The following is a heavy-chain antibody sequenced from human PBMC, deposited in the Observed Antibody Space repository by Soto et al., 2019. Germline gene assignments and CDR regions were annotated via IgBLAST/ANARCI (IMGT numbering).Heavy chain of an antibody. V-gene: IGHV4-59*01. CDR2: IDYSGST. D-gene: IGHD4-17*01. J-gene: IGHJ6*02. CDR3: ARDQSYGDYGYHYYGMDV. Sequence: PSETLSLTCSVSGGYISSYYWNWIRQPPGKGLEWIGYIDYSGSTNYNPSLKSRVTISVDTSKNQFSLKLSSVTAADTAVYYCARDQSYGDYGYHYYGMDVWGQGTTVTVS. CDR1: GGYISSYY.